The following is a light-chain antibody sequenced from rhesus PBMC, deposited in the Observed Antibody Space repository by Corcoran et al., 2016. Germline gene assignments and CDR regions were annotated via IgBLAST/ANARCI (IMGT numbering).Light chain of an antibody. J-gene: IGKJ1*01. CDR2: KAS. CDR3: QQYSSSPWT. CDR1: QSISSW. Sequence: IQMTQSPSSLSASVGDTVTITCRARQSISSWLAWYQQQPGKAPKLVIYKASTLQRGVPSRFSVSGSGTAFTLTISSLQSEDFATYYCQQYSSSPWTFGQGTKVEIK. V-gene: IGKV1-22*01.